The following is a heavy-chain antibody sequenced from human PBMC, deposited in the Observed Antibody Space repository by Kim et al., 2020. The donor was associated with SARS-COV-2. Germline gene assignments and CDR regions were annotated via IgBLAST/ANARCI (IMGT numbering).Heavy chain of an antibody. J-gene: IGHJ6*01. V-gene: IGHV3-7*01. CDR2: IRKDGSEK. D-gene: IGHD1-26*01. Sequence: GGSLRLSCAASGFTFSSYGMHWVRQAPGKGLEWVADIRKDGSEKYYVDSVKGRFTISRDNAKNSLYLQMNSLRAEDTAVYYCARDHYDCWDILLAHYYY. CDR1: GFTFSSYG. CDR3: ARDHYDCWDILLAHYYY.